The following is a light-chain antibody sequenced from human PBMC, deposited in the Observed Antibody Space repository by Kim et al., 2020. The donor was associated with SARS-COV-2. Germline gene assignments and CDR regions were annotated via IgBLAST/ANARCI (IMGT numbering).Light chain of an antibody. CDR3: QQYNNWPPLT. CDR1: QSVGSN. V-gene: IGKV3-15*01. J-gene: IGKJ4*01. CDR2: GAS. Sequence: SPGERSTLSCRASQSVGSNLAWYQQKPGQAPRVLIYGASTRATGIPARFSGSGSGTEFTLTISSLQSEDFAVYYCQQYNNWPPLTFGGGTKVDIK.